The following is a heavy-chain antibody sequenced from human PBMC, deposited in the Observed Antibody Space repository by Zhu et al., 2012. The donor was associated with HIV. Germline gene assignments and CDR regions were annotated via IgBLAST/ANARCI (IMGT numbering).Heavy chain of an antibody. CDR1: GGSISSHY. J-gene: IGHJ5*02. V-gene: IGHV4-59*11. D-gene: IGHD4-17*01. CDR2: IYYSGST. Sequence: QVQLQESGPGLVKPSETLSLTCTVSGGSISSHYWSWIRQPPGKGLEWIGYIYYSGSTNYNPSLKSRVTISVDTSKNQFSLKLSSVTAADTAVYYCAREIHYGDYGNADWFDPWGQGTLVTVSS. CDR3: AREIHYGDYGNADWFDP.